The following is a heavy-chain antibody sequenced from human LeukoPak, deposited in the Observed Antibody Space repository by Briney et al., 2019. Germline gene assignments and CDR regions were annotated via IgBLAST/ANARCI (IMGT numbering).Heavy chain of an antibody. CDR3: ASLDSSGYYFDY. J-gene: IGHJ4*02. Sequence: SSETLSLTRTVSGGSISSSSYYWGWIRQPPGKGLEWIGSIYYSGSTYYNPSLKSRVTISVDTSKKQISLQLSSVTAADTAVYYCASLDSSGYYFDYWGQGTLVTVSS. CDR2: IYYSGST. CDR1: GGSISSSSYY. V-gene: IGHV4-39*01. D-gene: IGHD3-22*01.